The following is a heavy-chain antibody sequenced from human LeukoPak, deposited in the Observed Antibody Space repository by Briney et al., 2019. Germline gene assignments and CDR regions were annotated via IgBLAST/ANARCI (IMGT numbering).Heavy chain of an antibody. D-gene: IGHD2-15*01. CDR1: GYSISSGYY. CDR2: ICDSGSS. V-gene: IGHV4-38-2*01. J-gene: IGHJ4*02. CDR3: ARVYCSGGSCYALGFDY. Sequence: PSETLSLTCAVSGYSISSGYYWGWIRQPPGKGLGWIGSICDSGSSYHNPSIKSRVTISVDTSKNQFSLKLRSVTAADTAGYYCARVYCSGGSCYALGFDYWGQGTLVTVSS.